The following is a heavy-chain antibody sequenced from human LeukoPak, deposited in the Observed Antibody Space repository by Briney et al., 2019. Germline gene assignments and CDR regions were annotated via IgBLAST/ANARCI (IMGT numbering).Heavy chain of an antibody. D-gene: IGHD6-19*01. J-gene: IGHJ6*04. CDR3: ARDHSVAVAGRYYYYYGMDV. CDR1: GFTFDDYA. V-gene: IGHV3-9*01. Sequence: PGGSLRLSCAASGFTFDDYAMHWVRQAPGKGLEWVSGISWNSGSIGYADSVKGRFTISRDNSKNTLYLQMNSLRAEDTAVYYCARDHSVAVAGRYYYYYGMDVWGKGTTVTVSS. CDR2: ISWNSGSI.